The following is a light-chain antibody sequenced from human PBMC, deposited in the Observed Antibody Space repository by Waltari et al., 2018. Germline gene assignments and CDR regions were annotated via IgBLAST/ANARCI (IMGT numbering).Light chain of an antibody. CDR2: AAS. V-gene: IGKV3-20*01. CDR1: QTISSDY. Sequence: EIVLTQSPDTLSLSPGERATLSCRNSQTISSDYLAWYQQKPGQAPRLVIYAASNRATGVPDRFSGSGSGTDFTLTISRLEPEDFAVYFCQQFGNSPPIYTFGQGTKVGIK. J-gene: IGKJ2*01. CDR3: QQFGNSPPIYT.